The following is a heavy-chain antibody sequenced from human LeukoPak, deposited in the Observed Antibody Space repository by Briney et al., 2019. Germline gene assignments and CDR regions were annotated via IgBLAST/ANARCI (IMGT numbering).Heavy chain of an antibody. D-gene: IGHD1-1*01. V-gene: IGHV3-23*01. CDR1: GFTFSDYA. Sequence: PGGSLRLSCAASGFTFSDYAMSWVRQGPGKRLEWVSGLSDSGTSTYYTDSVKGRFTISRDSSKNTLFLQMNSLRAEDTAIYYCAKDVRRYLKVPTTVFDYWGQGTLVTVSS. CDR3: AKDVRRYLKVPTTVFDY. CDR2: LSDSGTST. J-gene: IGHJ4*02.